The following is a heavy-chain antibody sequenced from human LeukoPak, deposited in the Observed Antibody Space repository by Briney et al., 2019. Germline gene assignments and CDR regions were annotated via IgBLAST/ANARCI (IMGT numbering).Heavy chain of an antibody. D-gene: IGHD3-22*01. CDR3: AGNSGYYWYYFGY. J-gene: IGHJ4*02. CDR1: GGSFSGYY. CDR2: INHSGST. Sequence: SETLSLTCAVYGGSFSGYYWSWIRQPPGKGLEWIGEINHSGSTNYNPSLKSRVTISVDTSKNQFSLKLSSVTAADTAVYYCAGNSGYYWYYFGYWGQGTLVTVSS. V-gene: IGHV4-34*01.